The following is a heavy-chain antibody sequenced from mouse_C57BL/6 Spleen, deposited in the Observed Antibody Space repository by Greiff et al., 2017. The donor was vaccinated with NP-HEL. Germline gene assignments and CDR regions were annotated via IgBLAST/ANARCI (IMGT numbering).Heavy chain of an antibody. Sequence: VKLMESGPGLVAPSQSLSITCTVSGFSLTSYGVHWVRQPPGKGLEWLVVIWSGGSTTYNSAPESRLSISKDNSKGQVFLKMNMHQTDVTAMYYGARRGDYDNYYAMDYWGQGTSVTVSS. V-gene: IGHV2-6*03. D-gene: IGHD2-4*01. CDR3: ARRGDYDNYYAMDY. J-gene: IGHJ4*01. CDR2: IWSGGST. CDR1: GFSLTSYG.